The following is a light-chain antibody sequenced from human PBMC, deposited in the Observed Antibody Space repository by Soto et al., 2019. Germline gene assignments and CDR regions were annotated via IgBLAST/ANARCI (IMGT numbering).Light chain of an antibody. Sequence: DIQMTQSPSSLSGSVGDRVTITCRASQSISSYLNWYQQKPGKAPKVRIYAASSLQSGVPSRLSGSGSGTDFTLTISSMQPEDFATYYCQQSYSLPTFGQGTRLEI. J-gene: IGKJ5*01. CDR3: QQSYSLPT. CDR2: AAS. V-gene: IGKV1-39*01. CDR1: QSISSY.